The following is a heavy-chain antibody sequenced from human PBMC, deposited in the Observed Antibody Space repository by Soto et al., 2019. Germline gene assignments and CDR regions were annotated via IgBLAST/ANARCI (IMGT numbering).Heavy chain of an antibody. CDR3: VRDMHAGCTHYFDP. V-gene: IGHV4-59*01. J-gene: IGHJ5*02. CDR1: GASFNSYH. Sequence: PSETLSLTCVVSGASFNSYHRRSILQSPGKRLERIAYTAYTVNTNHNPSLKSRVTISMDTPKNQLSLKLTSMPAADTAVYHCVRDMHAGCTHYFDPWGQGTLVTDSS. CDR2: TAYTVNT. D-gene: IGHD6-19*01.